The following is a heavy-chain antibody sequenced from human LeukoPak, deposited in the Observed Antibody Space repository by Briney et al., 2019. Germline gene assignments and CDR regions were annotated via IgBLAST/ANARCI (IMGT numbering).Heavy chain of an antibody. V-gene: IGHV4-30-4*01. Sequence: PSQTLSLTCTVSGGSISSGDYYWSWIRQPPGKGLEWIGYIYYSGSTYYNPSLKSRVTISVDTSKNQFSLKLSSVTAADTAVYYCARDGDSKGGWFDPWGQGTLVTVSS. CDR2: IYYSGST. CDR1: GGSISSGDYY. J-gene: IGHJ5*02. CDR3: ARDGDSKGGWFDP. D-gene: IGHD3-22*01.